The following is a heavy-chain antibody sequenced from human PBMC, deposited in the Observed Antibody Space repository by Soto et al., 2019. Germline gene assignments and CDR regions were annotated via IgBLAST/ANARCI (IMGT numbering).Heavy chain of an antibody. Sequence: QVQLVQSGAEVKKPGSSVKVSCKASGGTFSSYAISWVRQAPGQGLEWMGGIIPIFGTANYAQTFQGRVTITADESTSTAYMELSSLRSEDTAVYYCARDLYGGKAYYCFCGMDVWGQGTTVTVSS. CDR1: GGTFSSYA. D-gene: IGHD4-17*01. V-gene: IGHV1-69*01. CDR2: IIPIFGTA. CDR3: ARDLYGGKAYYCFCGMDV. J-gene: IGHJ6*02.